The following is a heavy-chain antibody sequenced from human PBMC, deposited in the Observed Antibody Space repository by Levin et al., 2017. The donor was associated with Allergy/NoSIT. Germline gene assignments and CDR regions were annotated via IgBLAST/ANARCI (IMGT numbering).Heavy chain of an antibody. J-gene: IGHJ4*02. D-gene: IGHD6-19*01. CDR2: ITYDRSKI. V-gene: IGHV3-30*03. Sequence: PGGSLRLSCAASGFTFSSFTFHWVRQAPGKGLEWVAHITYDRSKIFYGDSVKGRFTISRDNSMRTLYLQMNTLRPEDTAVYYCARERISFAEAGTCFDFWGQGTLVTVSA. CDR1: GFTFSSFT. CDR3: ARERISFAEAGTCFDF.